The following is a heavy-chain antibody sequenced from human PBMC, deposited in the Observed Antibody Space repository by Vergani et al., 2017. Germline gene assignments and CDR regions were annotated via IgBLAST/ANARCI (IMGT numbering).Heavy chain of an antibody. D-gene: IGHD3-22*01. CDR1: GFTFNQYG. V-gene: IGHV3-33*01. J-gene: IGHJ5*02. CDR3: ARINYYGSSGYSLTRSHNWFDP. CDR2: TWYDGNNK. Sequence: QVQLVESGGGVVQPGRSLRLSCAASGFTFNQYGMHWVRQAPGKGLEWVAVTWYDGNNKQYADSVKGRFTISRDNSKSTMYLQMNSLRDEDTGVYYCARINYYGSSGYSLTRSHNWFDPWGQGTLITFSS.